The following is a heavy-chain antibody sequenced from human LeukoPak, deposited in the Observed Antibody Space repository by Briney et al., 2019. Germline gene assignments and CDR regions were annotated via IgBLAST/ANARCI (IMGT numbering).Heavy chain of an antibody. V-gene: IGHV1-69*04. J-gene: IGHJ5*02. CDR2: IIPILGIA. Sequence: GASVKVSCKASGGTFSSYAISWVRQVPGQGLEWMGRIIPILGIANYAQKFQGRVTITADKSTSTAYMELSSLRSEDTAVYYCARRFRGGLNNWFDPWGQGTLVTVSS. D-gene: IGHD3-16*01. CDR3: ARRFRGGLNNWFDP. CDR1: GGTFSSYA.